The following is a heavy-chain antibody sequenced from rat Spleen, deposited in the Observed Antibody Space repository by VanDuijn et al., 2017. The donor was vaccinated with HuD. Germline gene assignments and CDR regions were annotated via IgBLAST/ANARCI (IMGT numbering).Heavy chain of an antibody. CDR1: GFTFSDFD. CDR3: TTGATPGGY. Sequence: EVQLVESGGGLVQPGRSMKLSCAASGFTFSDFDMAWVRQAPTKGLEWVASISYDGSSTYYRDSVKGRFTISRDNAKSTLYLQMDSLRSEDTATYYCTTGATPGGYWGQGVMVTVSS. CDR2: ISYDGSST. D-gene: IGHD1-10*01. V-gene: IGHV5-20*01. J-gene: IGHJ2*01.